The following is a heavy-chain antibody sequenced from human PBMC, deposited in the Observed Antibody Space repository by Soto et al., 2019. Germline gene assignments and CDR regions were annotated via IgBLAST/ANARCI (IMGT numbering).Heavy chain of an antibody. J-gene: IGHJ4*02. CDR1: GGSISSGNYY. D-gene: IGHD6-13*01. Sequence: SETLSLTCTVSGGSISSGNYYWSWIRQPPGKGLEWIGYIYYSGSTYYNPSLKSRFTISVDTSKNQFSLKLSSVTAADTAVYYCARGGSSPFDYWGQGTLVTVSS. CDR2: IYYSGST. CDR3: ARGGSSPFDY. V-gene: IGHV4-30-4*01.